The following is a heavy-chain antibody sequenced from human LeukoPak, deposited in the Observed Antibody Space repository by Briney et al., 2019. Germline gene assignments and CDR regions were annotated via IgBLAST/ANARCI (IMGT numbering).Heavy chain of an antibody. Sequence: PGGSLRLSCAASGFTFSSYGMHWVRQAPGKGLEWVAVIWYDGSNKYYADSVKGRFNISRDNSKNTLYLQMNSLRAEDTAGYYCARDRSTTGGAFDIWGQGTMVTGSS. CDR1: GFTFSSYG. CDR2: IWYDGSNK. J-gene: IGHJ3*02. CDR3: ARDRSTTGGAFDI. D-gene: IGHD4-11*01. V-gene: IGHV3-33*01.